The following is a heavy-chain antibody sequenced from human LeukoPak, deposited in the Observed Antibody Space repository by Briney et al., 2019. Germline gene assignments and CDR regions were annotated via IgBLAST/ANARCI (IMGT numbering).Heavy chain of an antibody. CDR1: GFTFSNYA. CDR3: AKDIGSYYDY. D-gene: IGHD3-10*01. Sequence: GGSLRLSCAASGFTFSNYAMSWVRQAPGKGLEWVSLISGNGVSPYYADSVKGRFTISRDNSKNTMYLEMNSLRAEDTAVYYCAKDIGSYYDYWGQGILVTVSS. CDR2: ISGNGVSP. V-gene: IGHV3-23*01. J-gene: IGHJ4*02.